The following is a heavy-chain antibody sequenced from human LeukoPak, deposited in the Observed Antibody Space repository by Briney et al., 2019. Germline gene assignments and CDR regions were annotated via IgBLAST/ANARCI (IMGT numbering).Heavy chain of an antibody. CDR1: GFTFTSYG. V-gene: IGHV1-18*01. J-gene: IGHJ4*02. D-gene: IGHD2-2*01. Sequence: ASVKVSCKTSGFTFTSYGLSWVRQAPGQGLQWMGWISAHNGNTNYAQNLQGRVTMTTDTSASTAYMELRSLRFDDTAVYYCARGGLYCSSTSCPAPFDYWGQGTLVTVSS. CDR2: ISAHNGNT. CDR3: ARGGLYCSSTSCPAPFDY.